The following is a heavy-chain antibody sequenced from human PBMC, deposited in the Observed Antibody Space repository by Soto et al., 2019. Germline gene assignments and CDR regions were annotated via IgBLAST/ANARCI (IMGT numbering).Heavy chain of an antibody. Sequence: QVQLQESGPGLVKPSDTLSLTCAVSGYSISSSNWWGWIRQPPGKGLEWIGYIYYSGTTYYNPSLKRRVTMSFDTSKNQFSLKLTSVTAVDTAVYYCARREIQGPIDYWGQGTLVTVSS. CDR3: ARREIQGPIDY. CDR1: GYSISSSNW. D-gene: IGHD1-26*01. V-gene: IGHV4-28*01. J-gene: IGHJ4*02. CDR2: IYYSGTT.